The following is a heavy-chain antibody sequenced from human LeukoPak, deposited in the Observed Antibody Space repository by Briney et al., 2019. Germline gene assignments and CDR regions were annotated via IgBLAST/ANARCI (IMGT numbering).Heavy chain of an antibody. D-gene: IGHD3-16*02. CDR3: ARGYDYVWGSYRYKKHWFDP. Sequence: ASVKVSCKASGYTFTSYAMNWVRQAPGQGLEWMGWINTNTGNPTYAQGFTGRLVFSLDTSVSTAYLQISSLKAEDTAVYYCARGYDYVWGSYRYKKHWFDPWGQGTLVTVSS. CDR2: INTNTGNP. V-gene: IGHV7-4-1*02. J-gene: IGHJ5*02. CDR1: GYTFTSYA.